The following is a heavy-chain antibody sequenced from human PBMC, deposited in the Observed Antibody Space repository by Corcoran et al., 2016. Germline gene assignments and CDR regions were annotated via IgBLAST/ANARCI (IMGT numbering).Heavy chain of an antibody. Sequence: QVQLVQSGAEVKKPGASVTVSCKASGYTFPSYYMHWVRQAPGQGLEWMGIINPSGGSTSYAQKFQGRVTMTRDTSTSTVYMELSSLRSEDTAVYYCARDESGSSGWYDAFDIWGQGTMVTVSS. D-gene: IGHD6-19*01. J-gene: IGHJ3*02. CDR1: GYTFPSYY. CDR2: INPSGGST. V-gene: IGHV1-46*01. CDR3: ARDESGSSGWYDAFDI.